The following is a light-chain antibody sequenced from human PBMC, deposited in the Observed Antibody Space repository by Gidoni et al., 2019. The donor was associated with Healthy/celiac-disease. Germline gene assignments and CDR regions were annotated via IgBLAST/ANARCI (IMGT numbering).Light chain of an antibody. Sequence: DIVLPQSPATLSLSPWERATLSCRASQSVSSYLAWYQQKPGQAPRLLIYDASNRATGIPARFSGSGSGTDFTLTIRSLEPEDVAVYYCQQRSNWPPSITFGQGTRLEIK. CDR3: QQRSNWPPSIT. V-gene: IGKV3-11*01. J-gene: IGKJ5*01. CDR1: QSVSSY. CDR2: DAS.